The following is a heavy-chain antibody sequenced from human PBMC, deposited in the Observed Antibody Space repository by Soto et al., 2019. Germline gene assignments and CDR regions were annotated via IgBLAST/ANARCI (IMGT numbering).Heavy chain of an antibody. CDR2: IRSKANSYAT. V-gene: IGHV3-73*02. J-gene: IGHJ3*02. D-gene: IGHD3-16*01. Sequence: EVQLVESGGGLVQPGGSLKLSCAASGFIFSGSAMHWVRQASGNGLEWVGRIRSKANSYATAYAASVQGRFTISRDDSKNTAYLQMNSLKTEDAAVYYCTSPLLTDGFDMWGQGTMVTVSS. CDR1: GFIFSGSA. CDR3: TSPLLTDGFDM.